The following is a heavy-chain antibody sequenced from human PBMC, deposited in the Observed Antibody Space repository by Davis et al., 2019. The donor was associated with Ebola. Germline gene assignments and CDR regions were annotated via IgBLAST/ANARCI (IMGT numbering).Heavy chain of an antibody. CDR3: ARLRGCSGGSCYSVPYGMDV. V-gene: IGHV4-34*01. J-gene: IGHJ6*02. CDR2: INHSGST. Sequence: MPSETLSLTCAVYGGSFSGYYWSWIRQPPGKGLEWIGEINHSGSTNYNPSLKSRVTISVDTSKNQFSLKLSSVTAADTAVYYCARLRGCSGGSCYSVPYGMDVWGQGTTVTVSS. D-gene: IGHD2-15*01. CDR1: GGSFSGYY.